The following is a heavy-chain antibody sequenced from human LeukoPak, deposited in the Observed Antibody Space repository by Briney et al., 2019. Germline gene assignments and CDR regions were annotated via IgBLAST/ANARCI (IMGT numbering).Heavy chain of an antibody. CDR2: VSESAGDT. Sequence: GGSLRLSCAASGFTFSSSVMSWVRQAPGEGLEWVSGVSESAGDTYYADSVKGRFTISRDNAKNSLYLQMNSLRAEDTAVYYCARASGGSKTWGQGTLVTVSS. CDR3: ARASGGSKT. D-gene: IGHD3-10*01. J-gene: IGHJ4*02. CDR1: GFTFSSSV. V-gene: IGHV3-21*01.